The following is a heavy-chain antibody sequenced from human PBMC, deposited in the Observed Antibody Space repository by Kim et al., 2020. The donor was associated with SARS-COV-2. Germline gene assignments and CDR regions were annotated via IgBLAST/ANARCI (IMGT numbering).Heavy chain of an antibody. Sequence: GGSLRLSCAASGFTFSSYWMHWVRQAPGKGLVWVSRINSDGSSTSYADSVKGRFTISRDNAKNTLYLQMNSLRAEDTAVYYCARVMGQVDSAMAYYYYGMDVWGQGTTVTVSS. J-gene: IGHJ6*02. CDR2: INSDGSST. CDR1: GFTFSSYW. D-gene: IGHD5-18*01. CDR3: ARVMGQVDSAMAYYYYGMDV. V-gene: IGHV3-74*01.